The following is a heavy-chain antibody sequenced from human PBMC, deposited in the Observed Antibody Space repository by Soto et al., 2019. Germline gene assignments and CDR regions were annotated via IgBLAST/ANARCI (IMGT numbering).Heavy chain of an antibody. J-gene: IGHJ6*02. CDR3: ARGIEGWYQGRYYYGMDV. D-gene: IGHD6-19*01. CDR2: IYYSGST. CDR1: GGSVSSGSYY. Sequence: QVQLQESGPGLVKPSETLSLTCTVSGGSVSSGSYYCSWIRQPPGKGLEWIGYIYYSGSTNYNPSLKSRVSISVDTSKNQFSLTLSSVTAADTAVYYCARGIEGWYQGRYYYGMDVWGQGTTVTVSS. V-gene: IGHV4-61*01.